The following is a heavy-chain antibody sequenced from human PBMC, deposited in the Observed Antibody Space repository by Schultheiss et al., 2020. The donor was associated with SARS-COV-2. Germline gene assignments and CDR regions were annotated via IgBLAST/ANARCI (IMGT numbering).Heavy chain of an antibody. D-gene: IGHD3-3*01. CDR1: GFTFSSYA. CDR2: ISSNGGST. CDR3: VKLSGYYDFWSGYYFGSYYMDV. Sequence: GGSLRLSCSASGFTFSSYAMLWVRQAPGKGLEYVSAISSNGGSTYYADSVKGRFTISRDNSKNTLYLQMSSLRAEDTAVYYCVKLSGYYDFWSGYYFGSYYMDVWGKGTTVTVSS. V-gene: IGHV3-64D*09. J-gene: IGHJ6*03.